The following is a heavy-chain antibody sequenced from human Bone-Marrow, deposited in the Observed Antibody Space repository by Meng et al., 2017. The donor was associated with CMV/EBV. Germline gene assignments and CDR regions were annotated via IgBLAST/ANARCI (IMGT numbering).Heavy chain of an antibody. J-gene: IGHJ3*02. CDR1: GGTFSSYT. V-gene: IGHV1-69*04. D-gene: IGHD3-22*01. CDR3: AKDYVIVGNDAFDI. Sequence: SVKVSCKASGGTFSSYTISWVRQAPGQGLEWMGRNIPILGIANCAQKFQGRVTITADKSTSTAYMELSSLRSEDTAVYYCAKDYVIVGNDAFDIWGQGTMVTVSS. CDR2: NIPILGIA.